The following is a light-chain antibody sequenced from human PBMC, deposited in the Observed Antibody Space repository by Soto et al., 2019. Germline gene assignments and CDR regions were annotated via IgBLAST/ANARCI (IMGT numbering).Light chain of an antibody. J-gene: IGLJ2*01. V-gene: IGLV2-14*01. Sequence: QSALTQPASMSRSPGQPITISCTGTSSDVGGYNYVSWYQQHPGKAPKLMIYDVSNRPSGVSNRFSGSKSGNTASLTISGLQAEDEADYYCSSYTSSSTLVVFGGGTKVTVL. CDR1: SSDVGGYNY. CDR2: DVS. CDR3: SSYTSSSTLVV.